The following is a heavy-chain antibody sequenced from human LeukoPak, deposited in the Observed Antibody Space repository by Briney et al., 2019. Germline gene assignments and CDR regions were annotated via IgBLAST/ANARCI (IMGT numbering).Heavy chain of an antibody. J-gene: IGHJ5*02. Sequence: IPSETLSLTCTVSGYSISSGYYWGWIRQPPGKGLEWIGSIYHSGSTYYNPSLRSRVTISVDTSKNQFSLKLSSVTAADTAVYYCARHGSSTSYPVTFWFGPWGQGTLVTVSS. CDR1: GYSISSGYY. V-gene: IGHV4-38-2*02. CDR3: ARHGSSTSYPVTFWFGP. CDR2: IYHSGST. D-gene: IGHD2-2*01.